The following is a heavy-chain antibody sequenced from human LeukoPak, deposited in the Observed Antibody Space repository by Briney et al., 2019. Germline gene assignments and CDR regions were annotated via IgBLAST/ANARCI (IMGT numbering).Heavy chain of an antibody. CDR2: ISGSGDNT. V-gene: IGHV3-23*01. J-gene: IGHJ4*02. CDR1: GFTFSTYG. CDR3: ARDVGAYNIDY. D-gene: IGHD1-26*01. Sequence: PGGSLRLSCAASGFTFSTYGMSWVRQAPGKGLEWVSTISGSGDNTYYADSVKGRFTISRDNSKNTLYLQMNSLRAEDTAVYYCARDVGAYNIDYWGQGTLVTVSS.